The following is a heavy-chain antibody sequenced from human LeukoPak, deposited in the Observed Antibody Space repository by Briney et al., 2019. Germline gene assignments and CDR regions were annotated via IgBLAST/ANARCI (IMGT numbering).Heavy chain of an antibody. CDR1: GFTVSSTY. J-gene: IGHJ2*01. Sequence: PGGSLRLSCAASGFTVSSTYMSWARQAPGKGLEWVSVIYSGGNIYYIDSVKGRFTISRDNSKNTLYLQMNSLRAEDTAVYYCARDSTGYWYFDLWGRGTLVSVSS. CDR2: IYSGGNI. V-gene: IGHV3-53*01. CDR3: ARDSTGYWYFDL. D-gene: IGHD3-3*02.